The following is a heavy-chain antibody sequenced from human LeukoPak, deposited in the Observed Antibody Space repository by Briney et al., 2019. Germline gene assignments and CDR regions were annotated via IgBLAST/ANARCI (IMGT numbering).Heavy chain of an antibody. Sequence: GGSLRLSCAASGFRFGGFSMNWVRQAPGKGLEWISYISTTSSATYYAASVKGRFTISRDNAKNSLYLQMNSLRAEDTAVYYCARDYDTTGRAFDIWGQGTMVTVSS. CDR1: GFRFGGFS. CDR3: ARDYDTTGRAFDI. V-gene: IGHV3-48*01. J-gene: IGHJ3*02. CDR2: ISTTSSAT. D-gene: IGHD3-22*01.